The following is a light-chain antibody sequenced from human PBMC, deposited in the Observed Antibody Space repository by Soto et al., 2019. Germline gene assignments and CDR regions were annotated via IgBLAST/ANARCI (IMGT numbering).Light chain of an antibody. CDR3: QQANSSHLT. CDR1: QGISNY. CDR2: AAS. Sequence: DIQMTQSPSAMSASVGDRVTITSRASQGISNYLALFQQNPGKVRERLIFAASRLQSGVPSRFSGSGYGTDFTLTISSLQPEDFATYYCQQANSSHLTFGGGTEVDIK. V-gene: IGKV1-12*01. J-gene: IGKJ4*01.